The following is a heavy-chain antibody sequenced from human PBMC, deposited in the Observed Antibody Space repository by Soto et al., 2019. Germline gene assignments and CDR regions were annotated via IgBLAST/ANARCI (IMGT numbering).Heavy chain of an antibody. D-gene: IGHD3-10*01. CDR1: GRAISSSQYN. J-gene: IGHJ6*02. CDR3: ARITMVNYGMDV. V-gene: IGHV4-39*01. Sequence: SETLSQTYTYDGRAISSSQYNVVLIRLPPGKGLEWIGSIYYSGSTYYNPSLKSRVSISVDTSKNQFSLKLSSVTAADAAVYYCARITMVNYGMDVWGQGT. CDR2: IYYSGST.